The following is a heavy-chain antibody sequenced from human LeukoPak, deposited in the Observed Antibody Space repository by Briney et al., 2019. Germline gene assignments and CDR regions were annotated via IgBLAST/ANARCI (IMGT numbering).Heavy chain of an antibody. D-gene: IGHD3-9*01. J-gene: IGHJ3*02. CDR2: ISAYNGNT. V-gene: IGHV1-18*01. Sequence: GASVKVSCKASGYTFTSYGISWVRQAPGQGLEWMGWISAYNGNTNYAQKLQGRVTMTTDTSTSTAYMELRSLRSDDTAVYYCARDRGLTYYDILTGYSYDAFDIWGQGTMVTVSS. CDR1: GYTFTSYG. CDR3: ARDRGLTYYDILTGYSYDAFDI.